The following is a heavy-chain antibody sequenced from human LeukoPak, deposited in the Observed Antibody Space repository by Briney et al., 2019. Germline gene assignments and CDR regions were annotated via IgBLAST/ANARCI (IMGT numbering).Heavy chain of an antibody. Sequence: PSETLSLTCTVSGGSITSNHWSWVRQPPGKGLEWIGQVHHSGGTSYNPSLRSRVTISIDKSENQFSLKLSSVTAADTAVYYCARHPVATAELGYWGQGTLVTVSS. J-gene: IGHJ4*02. CDR1: GGSITSNH. V-gene: IGHV4-4*02. D-gene: IGHD5-12*01. CDR3: ARHPVATAELGY. CDR2: VHHSGGT.